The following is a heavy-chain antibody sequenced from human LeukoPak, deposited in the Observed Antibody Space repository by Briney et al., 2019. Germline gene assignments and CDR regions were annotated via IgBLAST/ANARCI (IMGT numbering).Heavy chain of an antibody. Sequence: GGSLRLSCAASGFTFSTYSMNWVRQAPGKGLEWVSYIRSSSSYIYYADSVKGRFTVSRDNAKKSLYLQMNSLRAEDTAVYYCVRDQSIKSYSSGVFDYWGQGTLVTVSS. D-gene: IGHD5-18*01. V-gene: IGHV3-21*01. CDR2: IRSSSSYI. CDR1: GFTFSTYS. CDR3: VRDQSIKSYSSGVFDY. J-gene: IGHJ4*02.